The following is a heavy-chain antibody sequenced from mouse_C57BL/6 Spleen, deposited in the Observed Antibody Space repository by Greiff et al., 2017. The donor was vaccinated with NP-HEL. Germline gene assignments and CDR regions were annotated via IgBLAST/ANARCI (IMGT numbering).Heavy chain of an antibody. CDR3: ARYKGTRYFDY. CDR1: GFTFTDYY. CDR2: IRNKANGYTT. D-gene: IGHD2-13*01. V-gene: IGHV7-3*01. Sequence: EVQVVESGGGLVQPGGSLSLSCAASGFTFTDYYMSWVRQPPGKALEWLGFIRNKANGYTTEYSASVKGRFTISRDNSQSILYLQMNALRAEDSATYYCARYKGTRYFDYWGQGTTLTVSS. J-gene: IGHJ2*01.